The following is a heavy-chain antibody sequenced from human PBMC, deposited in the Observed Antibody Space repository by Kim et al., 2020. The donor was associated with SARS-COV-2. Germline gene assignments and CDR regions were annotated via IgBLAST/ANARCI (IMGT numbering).Heavy chain of an antibody. CDR3: AKPAVGRGKSFGFDS. D-gene: IGHD5-18*01. J-gene: IGHJ4*02. Sequence: ADPAKGRLTISRNNSKNTVRLQMDSLRAEDTAVYYCAKPAVGRGKSFGFDSWGQGTLVTVSS. V-gene: IGHV3-23*01.